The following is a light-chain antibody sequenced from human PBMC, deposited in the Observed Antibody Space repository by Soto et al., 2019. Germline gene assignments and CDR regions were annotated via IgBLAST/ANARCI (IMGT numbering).Light chain of an antibody. V-gene: IGLV2-11*01. Sequence: QSALTQPRSVSGSPGQSVTISCTGTSSDVGGYNYVSWYQQHPGKAPKLMIYDVNKWPSGVPDRFSGSKSGNTASLTISGLQAEDEADYHCCSYAGSPNPWVFGGGTKVTVL. CDR3: CSYAGSPNPWV. CDR2: DVN. J-gene: IGLJ3*02. CDR1: SSDVGGYNY.